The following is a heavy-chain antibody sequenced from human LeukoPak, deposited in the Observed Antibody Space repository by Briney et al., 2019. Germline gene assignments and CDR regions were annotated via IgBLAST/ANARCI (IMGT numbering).Heavy chain of an antibody. Sequence: GGSLRLSCAASGFTFSSYSMNWVRQAPGKGLEWVSSISSSSSYIYYADSVKGRFTISRDNAKNSLYLQMNSLRAEDTAVYYCARDSTMIVVVNYWGQGTLVTVPS. CDR2: ISSSSSYI. J-gene: IGHJ4*02. CDR3: ARDSTMIVVVNY. CDR1: GFTFSSYS. D-gene: IGHD3-22*01. V-gene: IGHV3-21*01.